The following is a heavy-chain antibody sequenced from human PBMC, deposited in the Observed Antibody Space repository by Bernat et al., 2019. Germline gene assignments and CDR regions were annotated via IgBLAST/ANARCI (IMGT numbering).Heavy chain of an antibody. D-gene: IGHD3-9*01. Sequence: QVQLVESGGGLVKPGGSLRLSCAASGFTFSDYYMSWIRQAPGKGLEWVSYISSSSSYTNYADSVKGRFTISRDNAKNSLYLQMNSLRAEDTAVYYCARGGQDHVFEYYYYGMDVWGQGTTVTVSS. CDR3: ARGGQDHVFEYYYYGMDV. CDR1: GFTFSDYY. J-gene: IGHJ6*02. V-gene: IGHV3-11*05. CDR2: ISSSSSYT.